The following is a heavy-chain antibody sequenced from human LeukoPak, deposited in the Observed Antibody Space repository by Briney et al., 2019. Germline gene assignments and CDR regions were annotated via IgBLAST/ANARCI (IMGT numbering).Heavy chain of an antibody. CDR2: LYSDGNT. J-gene: IGHJ4*02. V-gene: IGHV3-53*01. CDR1: GFTVITND. D-gene: IGHD1-14*01. CDR3: ARGVEPLAANTLAY. Sequence: GGSLRLSCAASGFTVITNDMTWVRQAPEKGLEWVSVLYSDGNTKYADSVQGRFTISRDNSKNTLHLDMNSLSHDDTAVYYCARGVEPLAANTLAYWGQGTLVTVSS.